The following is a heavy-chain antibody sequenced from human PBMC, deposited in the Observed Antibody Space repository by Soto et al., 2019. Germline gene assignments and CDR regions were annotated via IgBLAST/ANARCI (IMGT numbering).Heavy chain of an antibody. CDR3: ARGLGYSSGLIDY. V-gene: IGHV4-59*01. CDR2: IYYSGST. D-gene: IGHD6-19*01. Sequence: QVQLQESGPGLVKPSETLSLTCTVSGGSISSYYWSWIRQPPGKGLEWIGYIYYSGSTNYNPSLKSRVTISVDTSKNQFSLKLSSVTAADTAVYYCARGLGYSSGLIDYWGQGTLVTVSS. CDR1: GGSISSYY. J-gene: IGHJ4*02.